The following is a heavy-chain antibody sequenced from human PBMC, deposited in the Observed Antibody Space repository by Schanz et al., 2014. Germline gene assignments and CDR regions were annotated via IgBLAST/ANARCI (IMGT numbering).Heavy chain of an antibody. CDR2: ISSSSTYI. CDR3: ARVRTIYGSGAMGY. CDR1: GFTVSTNY. Sequence: EVQLVESGGGLIQPGGSLRLPCAVSGFTVSTNYMSWVPQAPGKGLEWVSSISSSSTYIYYTDSLKGRFTISRDNAKNTLYLQMNSLRAEDTAVYYCARVRTIYGSGAMGYWGQGTLVTVSS. J-gene: IGHJ4*02. V-gene: IGHV3-21*01. D-gene: IGHD3-10*01.